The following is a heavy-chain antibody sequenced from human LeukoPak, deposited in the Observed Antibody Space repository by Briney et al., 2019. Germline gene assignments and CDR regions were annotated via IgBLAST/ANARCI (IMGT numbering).Heavy chain of an antibody. CDR2: IKPDGSEK. CDR3: ARGASY. CDR1: GFTFSTYW. V-gene: IGHV3-7*04. J-gene: IGHJ4*02. Sequence: GGSLRLSCAVSGFTFSTYWMNWVRQAPGKGPEWVANIKPDGSEKFYVDSVKGRFTVSRDNAKNLLYLQMNSLRAEDTALYYCARGASYWGQGTLVTVSS.